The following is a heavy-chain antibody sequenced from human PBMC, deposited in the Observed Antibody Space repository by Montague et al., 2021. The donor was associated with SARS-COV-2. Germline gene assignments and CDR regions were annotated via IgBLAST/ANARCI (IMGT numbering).Heavy chain of an antibody. V-gene: IGHV4-39*01. Sequence: SETLSLTCTVSGGSISSPDYYWGWIRQPPGKGLEWIGCISYTGSTYYNPSLRSRVSFSMDTSKNHFSLSLSSVTVADTAVYFCARQLASCCATNKWSPYYFDGWGQGALVTVSS. D-gene: IGHD1-26*01. CDR2: ISYTGST. CDR1: GGSISSPDYY. CDR3: ARQLASCCATNKWSPYYFDG. J-gene: IGHJ4*02.